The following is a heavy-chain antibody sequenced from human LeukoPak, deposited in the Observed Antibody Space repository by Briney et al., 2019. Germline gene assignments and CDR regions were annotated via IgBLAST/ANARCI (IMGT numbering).Heavy chain of an antibody. CDR3: ARALGDRSY. J-gene: IGHJ4*02. D-gene: IGHD2-21*02. CDR1: GFTFSSYA. CDR2: ISSSNSYI. V-gene: IGHV3-21*01. Sequence: SGGSLRLSCAASGFTFSSYAMSWVRHAPAEGLGWVSSISSSNSYISYADSVKGRFTISRDNAKNSLDLQMNSLRAEDTAVYYCARALGDRSYWGQGTLVTVSS.